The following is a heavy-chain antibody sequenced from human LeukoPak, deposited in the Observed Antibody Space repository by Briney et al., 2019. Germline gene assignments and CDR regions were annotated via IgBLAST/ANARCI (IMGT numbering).Heavy chain of an antibody. D-gene: IGHD2-15*01. J-gene: IGHJ6*03. V-gene: IGHV4-34*01. CDR1: GGSFSGYY. Sequence: SETLSLTCAVYGGSFSGYYWSWIRQPPGKGLEWIGEINHSGSTNYNPSLKSRVTISVDTSKNQFSLKLSSVTAADTAVYYCARTKRGYCSGGSCYPEPYYYYYMDVWGKGTTVTVSS. CDR2: INHSGST. CDR3: ARTKRGYCSGGSCYPEPYYYYYMDV.